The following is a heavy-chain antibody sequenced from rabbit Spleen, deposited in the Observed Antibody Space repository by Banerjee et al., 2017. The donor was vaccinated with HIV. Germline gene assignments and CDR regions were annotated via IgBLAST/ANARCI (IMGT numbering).Heavy chain of an antibody. CDR2: IDTNDGDT. CDR1: GVSFSTNSY. D-gene: IGHD8-1*01. Sequence: QEQLEESGGDLVKPGASLTLTCTASGVSFSTNSYMCWVRQAPGKGLEWIACIDTNDGDTDYANWPKGRFTISKTSSTTVTLQMTSLTAADTATYFCARDTGSSFSSYGMDLWGQGTLVTVS. CDR3: ARDTGSSFSSYGMDL. J-gene: IGHJ6*01. V-gene: IGHV1S45*01.